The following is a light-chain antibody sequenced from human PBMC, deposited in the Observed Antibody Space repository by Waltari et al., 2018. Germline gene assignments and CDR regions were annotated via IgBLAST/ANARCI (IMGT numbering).Light chain of an antibody. V-gene: IGKV1-5*01. CDR1: QNIGNW. CDR2: HAP. Sequence: DIQMTQSPPTLSASVGDTVTITCRASQNIGNWLAWYQQKPGKAPKLLIFHAPSLESGVPSRFSGSGSGPEFTLTISSLQPDDFATYYCLQYNSYSRGTFGQGTKVEIK. CDR3: LQYNSYSRGT. J-gene: IGKJ1*01.